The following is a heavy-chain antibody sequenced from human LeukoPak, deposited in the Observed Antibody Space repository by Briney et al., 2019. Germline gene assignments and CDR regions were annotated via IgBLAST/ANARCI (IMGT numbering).Heavy chain of an antibody. Sequence: SETLSLTCTVSGGSISSGSYYWSWIRQPAGKGLEWIGRIYTSGSTNYNPSLKSRVTISVDTSKNQFSLKLSSVTAADTAVYYCARENVVVAAATLWNNWFDPWGQGTLVTVSS. CDR2: IYTSGST. CDR1: GGSISSGSYY. J-gene: IGHJ5*02. V-gene: IGHV4-61*02. CDR3: ARENVVVAAATLWNNWFDP. D-gene: IGHD2-15*01.